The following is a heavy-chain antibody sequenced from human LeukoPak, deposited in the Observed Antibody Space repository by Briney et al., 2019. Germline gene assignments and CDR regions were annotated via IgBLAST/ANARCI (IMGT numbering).Heavy chain of an antibody. CDR1: GYTFTGYY. J-gene: IGHJ5*02. CDR3: ARAAVRGALYNWFDP. V-gene: IGHV1-2*06. D-gene: IGHD3-10*01. Sequence: ASVKVSCKASGYTFTGYYMHWVRQAPGQGLEWTGRINPNSGGTNYAQKFQGRVTMTGDTSISTAYMELSRLRSDDTAVYYSARAAVRGALYNWFDPWGQGTLVTVSS. CDR2: INPNSGGT.